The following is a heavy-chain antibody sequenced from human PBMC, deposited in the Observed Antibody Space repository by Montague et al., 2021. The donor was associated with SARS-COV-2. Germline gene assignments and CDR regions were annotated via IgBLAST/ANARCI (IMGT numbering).Heavy chain of an antibody. CDR2: TYYRSKWYN. V-gene: IGHV6-1*01. Sequence: CAISGDSVSSNSAAWNWVRQSPSSGPEWLGRTYYRSKWYNDYAVSVKSRITINPDTSKNQFSLQLNSVTPEGTAVYYCARGSSGYYTPRPFDYWGQGTLVTVSS. CDR1: GDSVSSNSAA. CDR3: ARGSSGYYTPRPFDY. J-gene: IGHJ4*02. D-gene: IGHD3-22*01.